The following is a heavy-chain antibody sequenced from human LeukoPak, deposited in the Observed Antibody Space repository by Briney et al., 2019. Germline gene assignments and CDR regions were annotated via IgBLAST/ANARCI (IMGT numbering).Heavy chain of an antibody. Sequence: ASVKVSCKASGYPFTDYFIHWVRQAPGQGLEWMGWINPNSVGTNYTQKFQGRVTMTRDTSISTAYLELNRLTSDDTAVYYCARVLARYGNLDYWGQGILVTVSS. CDR1: GYPFTDYF. CDR2: INPNSVGT. D-gene: IGHD1-14*01. J-gene: IGHJ4*02. V-gene: IGHV1-2*02. CDR3: ARVLARYGNLDY.